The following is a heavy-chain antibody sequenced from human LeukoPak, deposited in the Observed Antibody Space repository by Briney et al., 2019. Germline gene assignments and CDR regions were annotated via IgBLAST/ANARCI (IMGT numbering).Heavy chain of an antibody. CDR1: GFTFSSYW. CDR3: ARRKVVVAASTDAFDI. J-gene: IGHJ3*02. V-gene: IGHV3-7*01. CDR2: IKQDGSEK. D-gene: IGHD2-15*01. Sequence: GGSLRLSCAASGFTFSSYWMSWVRQAPGKGLEWVANIKQDGSEKYYVDSVKGRFTISRDNAKNSLNLQMNSLRAEDTAVYYCARRKVVVAASTDAFDIWGQGTMVTVSS.